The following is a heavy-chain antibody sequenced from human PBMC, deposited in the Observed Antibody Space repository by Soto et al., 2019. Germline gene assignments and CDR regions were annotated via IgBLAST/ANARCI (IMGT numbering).Heavy chain of an antibody. CDR1: EFTFSSSW. CDR3: VTGWSDY. V-gene: IGHV3-74*01. CDR2: INSDGSST. J-gene: IGHJ4*02. Sequence: GGSLRLSCVVSEFTFSSSWMHWVRQGPWKGLVWVSRINSDGSSTNYADSVKGRFTTSRDNAKNMLYLQMNSLRAEDTALYYCVTGWSDYWGQGTLVTVSS. D-gene: IGHD2-15*01.